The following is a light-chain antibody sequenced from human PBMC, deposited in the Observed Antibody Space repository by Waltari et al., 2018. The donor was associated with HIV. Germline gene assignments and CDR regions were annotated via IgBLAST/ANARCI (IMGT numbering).Light chain of an antibody. V-gene: IGKV4-1*01. J-gene: IGKJ2*01. CDR3: QQYFSTLYT. CDR2: WAS. Sequence: IVLTQSPDSLAVSLGERAPITCNSSLSVLFSSNSKTYLAWYQQKPGQSPRLLIYWASTRESGVPERFSGSGSGTHFTLTINNLQAEDVAVYYCQQYFSTLYTFGPGTNLEIK. CDR1: LSVLFSSNSKTY.